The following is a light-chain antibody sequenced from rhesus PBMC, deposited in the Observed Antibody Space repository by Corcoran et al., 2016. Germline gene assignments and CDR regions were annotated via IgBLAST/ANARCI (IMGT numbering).Light chain of an antibody. CDR1: QSLLHSNGNTY. J-gene: IGKJ1*01. CDR3: VQAIAFPPT. V-gene: IGKV2-72*01. Sequence: DIVMTQTPLSLPITPGEPASISCRSSQSLLHSNGNTYLHWYLQKPGQSPQLLIKGGSTRASGVPDRFSGSGSGTDFTLKISKVEAEYVGVYYCVQAIAFPPTFGQGTKVEIK. CDR2: GGS.